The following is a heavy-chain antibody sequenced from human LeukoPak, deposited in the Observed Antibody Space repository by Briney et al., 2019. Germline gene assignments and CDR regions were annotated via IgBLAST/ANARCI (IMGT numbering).Heavy chain of an antibody. CDR1: GYTFPDYG. V-gene: IGHV1-18*01. CDR3: AKDQNIAGRPDY. J-gene: IGHJ4*02. D-gene: IGHD6-6*01. CDR2: ISGYNGHT. Sequence: ASVRDSCKASGYTFPDYGISWVRQAPGQGLEWVGWISGYNGHTNYAQKFQGRVTMTTDTSTSTVYMELRTLRSDDTAVYYCAKDQNIAGRPDYWGQGTLVTVSS.